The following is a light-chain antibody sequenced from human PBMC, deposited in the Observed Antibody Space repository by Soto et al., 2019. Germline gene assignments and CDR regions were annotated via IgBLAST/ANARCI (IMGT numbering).Light chain of an antibody. J-gene: IGLJ1*01. CDR3: AAWDDSLNGHV. V-gene: IGLV1-44*01. Sequence: QSVVSLPASASGTPGQRFTISCSGSISNIGSNTVNWYQQLPGTAPKLLIYSNNQLPSGVPDRFSGSKSGTSASLAISGLQSEDEADYYCAAWDDSLNGHVFGTGTKVTVL. CDR2: SNN. CDR1: ISNIGSNT.